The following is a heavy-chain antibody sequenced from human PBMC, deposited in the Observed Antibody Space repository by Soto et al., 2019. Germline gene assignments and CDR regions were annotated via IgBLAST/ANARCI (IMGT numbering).Heavy chain of an antibody. CDR3: ARSVCP. D-gene: IGHD3-16*01. CDR1: GGSISSGGYY. V-gene: IGHV4-31*03. CDR2: IYYIGST. Sequence: QVQLQESGPGLVKPSQTLSLTCTVSGGSISSGGYYWNWIRQHPGKGLEWIGYIYYIGSTYYNPSLKSRATISLDTPKNQFSPKRSPVTAADTAVYYCARSVCPWGQGTLGTGSS. J-gene: IGHJ5*02.